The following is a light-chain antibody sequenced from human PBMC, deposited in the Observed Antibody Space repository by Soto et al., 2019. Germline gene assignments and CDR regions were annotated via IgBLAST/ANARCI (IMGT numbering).Light chain of an antibody. CDR3: QSYDSSAWV. J-gene: IGLJ3*02. CDR2: EDN. CDR1: SGSIASNY. V-gene: IGLV6-57*03. Sequence: NFMLTQPHSVSESPGKTVTISCTRSSGSIASNYVQWYQQRPGSAPTTVIYEDNQRPSGVPYRFSGSIDSSSNSASLTISGLKTEDEADYYCQSYDSSAWVFGGGTKVTVL.